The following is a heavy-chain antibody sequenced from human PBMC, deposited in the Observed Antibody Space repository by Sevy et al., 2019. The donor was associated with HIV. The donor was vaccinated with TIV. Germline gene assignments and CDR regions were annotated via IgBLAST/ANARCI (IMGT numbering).Heavy chain of an antibody. V-gene: IGHV4-39*01. Sequence: SETLSLTCTVSGGSISSSGYYWGWIRQPPGMGLEWLGSIYYSGSTYYNPSLKSRLTISVDTSKNQFSLKMNSVTAADTAVYYCARHPYGDYVGYFDPWGQGTLVTVSS. CDR3: ARHPYGDYVGYFDP. CDR1: GGSISSSGYY. D-gene: IGHD4-17*01. CDR2: IYYSGST. J-gene: IGHJ5*02.